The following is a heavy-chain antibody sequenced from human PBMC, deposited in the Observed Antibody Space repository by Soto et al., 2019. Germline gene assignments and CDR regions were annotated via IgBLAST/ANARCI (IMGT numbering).Heavy chain of an antibody. Sequence: QVQLVQSGAEVKKPGASVKVSCKASGYTFTSYAMHWVRQAPGQRLEWMGWINAGNGNTKYSQKFQGRVTITRDTSASTAYMELSSLRSEDTAVYYCARGEGLTYYYGSGSYYRSPRRWGMDVWGQGTTVTVSS. CDR2: INAGNGNT. D-gene: IGHD3-10*01. CDR1: GYTFTSYA. V-gene: IGHV1-3*01. CDR3: ARGEGLTYYYGSGSYYRSPRRWGMDV. J-gene: IGHJ6*02.